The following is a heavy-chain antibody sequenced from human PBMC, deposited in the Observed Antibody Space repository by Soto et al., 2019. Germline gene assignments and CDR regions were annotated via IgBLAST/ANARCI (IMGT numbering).Heavy chain of an antibody. CDR3: ARDQAGGSYYYGMDV. CDR1: DDSITSYY. J-gene: IGHJ6*02. CDR2: IYTSGSA. Sequence: QVQLQESGPGMVKPSETLSLTCSVSDDSITSYYWSWIRQPAGKGLEWIGRIYTSGSANYNPSLKSRVTMSVDTSKNQFSLKLSSVSAADTAVYYCARDQAGGSYYYGMDVWGQGTTVTVSS. D-gene: IGHD3-10*01. V-gene: IGHV4-4*07.